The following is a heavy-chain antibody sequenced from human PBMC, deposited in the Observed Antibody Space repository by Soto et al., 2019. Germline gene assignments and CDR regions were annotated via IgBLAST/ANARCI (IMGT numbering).Heavy chain of an antibody. Sequence: EVQVLESGGGLVQPGGSLRLSCAASGFTFSTYAMSWVRQAPGKGLEWVSSITGSGSGSGINTYYADSVKGRFTISRNNSKYTLSLQMHSLRVDDTAVYYCAKSRAVADAFDFWGQGTMVTVSS. CDR1: GFTFSTYA. J-gene: IGHJ3*01. V-gene: IGHV3-23*01. D-gene: IGHD6-19*01. CDR2: ITGSGSGSGINT. CDR3: AKSRAVADAFDF.